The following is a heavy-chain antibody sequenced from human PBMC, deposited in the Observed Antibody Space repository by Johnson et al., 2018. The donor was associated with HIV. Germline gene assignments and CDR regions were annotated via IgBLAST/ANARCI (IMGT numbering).Heavy chain of an antibody. V-gene: IGHV3-30*14. Sequence: QVQLVESGGGVVQPGRSLRLSCAASGFTFSSYAMHLVRQAPGKGLEWVAVISYDGNNKYYADSVTGRFTISRDNSRNTLYLQMNSLRVEDTAVYYCARAYYDSRGYYLHAFHVWGQVTVVTVSS. CDR1: GFTFSSYA. CDR3: ARAYYDSRGYYLHAFHV. D-gene: IGHD3-22*01. J-gene: IGHJ3*01. CDR2: ISYDGNNK.